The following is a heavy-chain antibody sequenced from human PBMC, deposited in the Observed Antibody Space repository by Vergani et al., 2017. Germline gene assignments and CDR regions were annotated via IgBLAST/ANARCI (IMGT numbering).Heavy chain of an antibody. CDR1: GGSISSGYY. D-gene: IGHD5-18*01. J-gene: IGHJ5*02. CDR3: ARDFPITAGGYSYGNWFDP. V-gene: IGHV4-38-2*02. Sequence: QVQLQESGPGLVKPSQTLSLTCTVSGGSISSGYYWGWIRQPPGKGLEWIGSIYHSGSTYYNPSLKSRVTISVDTSKNQFSLKLSSMTAADTAVYYCARDFPITAGGYSYGNWFDPWGQGTLVTVSS. CDR2: IYHSGST.